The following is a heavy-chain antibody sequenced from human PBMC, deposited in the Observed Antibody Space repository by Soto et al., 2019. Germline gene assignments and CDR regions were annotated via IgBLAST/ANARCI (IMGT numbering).Heavy chain of an antibody. Sequence: SETLSLTCTVSGGSISGYYWTWVRQPPGEGLEWIGYIYYSGSTNYNPSLKSRVTISIDTSKNHLSLKLSSVTAADTAVYYCARTLSVSGSYYNDNWFDPWGQGTLVTVSS. CDR1: GGSISGYY. V-gene: IGHV4-59*08. CDR2: IYYSGST. D-gene: IGHD3-10*01. J-gene: IGHJ5*02. CDR3: ARTLSVSGSYYNDNWFDP.